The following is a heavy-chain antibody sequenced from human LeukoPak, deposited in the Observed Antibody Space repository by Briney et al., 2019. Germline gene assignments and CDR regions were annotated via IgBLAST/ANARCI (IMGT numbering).Heavy chain of an antibody. Sequence: PGGSLRLSCAASGFTFSSYAMSWVRQAPGKGLEWVSAISGSGGSTYYADSVKGRFTISRDNSKNTLYLQMNSLRAEDTAVYHCAKSSRSYYYYYYMDVWGKGTTVTVSS. CDR3: AKSSRSYYYYYYMDV. CDR1: GFTFSSYA. J-gene: IGHJ6*03. CDR2: ISGSGGST. V-gene: IGHV3-23*01.